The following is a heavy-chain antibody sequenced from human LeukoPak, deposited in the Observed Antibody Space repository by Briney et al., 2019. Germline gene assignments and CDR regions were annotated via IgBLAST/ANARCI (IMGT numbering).Heavy chain of an antibody. CDR2: AYYRSKWYN. J-gene: IGHJ4*02. CDR3: ARFVATSGAFDY. Sequence: SQTLSLTCAISGDSVSINSAAWNWIRQSPSRGLEWLGRAYYRSKWYNEYAVSVKSRITINPDTSKNQFSLQLNSVTPEDTAVYYRARFVATSGAFDYWGQGTLVTVSS. D-gene: IGHD5-12*01. CDR1: GDSVSINSAA. V-gene: IGHV6-1*01.